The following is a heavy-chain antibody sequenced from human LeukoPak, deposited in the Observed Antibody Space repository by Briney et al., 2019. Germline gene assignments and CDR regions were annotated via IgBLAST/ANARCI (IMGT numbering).Heavy chain of an antibody. D-gene: IGHD3-22*01. Sequence: PGGSLRLSCAASGFTFSSYWMHWVRQAPGKGLEWVSSISSSSSYIYYADSVKGRFTISRDNAKNSLYLQMNSLRAEDTAVYYCARTITMIVVDVVFDYWGQGTLVTVSS. V-gene: IGHV3-21*01. J-gene: IGHJ4*02. CDR3: ARTITMIVVDVVFDY. CDR2: ISSSSSYI. CDR1: GFTFSSYW.